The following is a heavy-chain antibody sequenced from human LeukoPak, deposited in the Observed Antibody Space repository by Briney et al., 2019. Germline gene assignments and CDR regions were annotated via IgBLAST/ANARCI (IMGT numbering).Heavy chain of an antibody. CDR3: AKYYYDTYGYYSRLDY. CDR2: ISGGGGGT. V-gene: IGHV3-23*01. CDR1: GFTFSRYA. D-gene: IGHD3-22*01. J-gene: IGHJ4*02. Sequence: GGSLRLSCAASGFTFSRYAMSWVRQAPGKGLEWVSAISGGGGGTYYADSVKGRFTISRDNSKNTLYLQMNGVRAEDTAVYYCAKYYYDTYGYYSRLDYWGQGTRVTVSS.